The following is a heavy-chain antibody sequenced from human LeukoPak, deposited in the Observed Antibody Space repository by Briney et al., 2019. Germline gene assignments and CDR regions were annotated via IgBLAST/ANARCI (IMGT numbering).Heavy chain of an antibody. CDR3: ARHEGYYDSSGSRTGFDH. Sequence: GESLKISCKGSGYSFTSYWIGWVRQMPGKGLEWMGIIYPGDSDTRYSPSFQGQVTISADKSISTAYLQWSSLKASDTAMYYCARHEGYYDSSGSRTGFDHWGQGTLVTVSS. CDR2: IYPGDSDT. V-gene: IGHV5-51*01. D-gene: IGHD3-22*01. J-gene: IGHJ5*02. CDR1: GYSFTSYW.